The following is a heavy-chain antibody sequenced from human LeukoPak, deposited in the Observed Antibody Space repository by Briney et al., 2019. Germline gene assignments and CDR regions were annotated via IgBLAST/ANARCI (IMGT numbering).Heavy chain of an antibody. D-gene: IGHD6-13*01. CDR2: IRSKAYGGTT. CDR3: TAGYSSSFNFDY. CDR1: GFTFGDYA. Sequence: PGRSLRLSCTASGFTFGDYAMSWVRQAPGKGLEWVGFIRSKAYGGTTEYAASVKGRFTISRDDSKSIAYLQMNSLKTEDTAVYYCTAGYSSSFNFDYWGQGTLVTVSS. J-gene: IGHJ4*02. V-gene: IGHV3-49*04.